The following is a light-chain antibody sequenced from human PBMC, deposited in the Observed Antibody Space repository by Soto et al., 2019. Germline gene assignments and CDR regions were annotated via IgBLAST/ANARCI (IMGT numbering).Light chain of an antibody. CDR3: QHYHSYPWT. V-gene: IGKV1-5*03. CDR1: QSISSW. CDR2: EAS. Sequence: DIQMTPSPFALSSSVGDRVTITCRASQSISSWLAWYQQKPGKAPKLLIYEASGLESGSPSRFSGSGSGTEFTLTISSLQPDDFATYDGQHYHSYPWTFSQGTKVAVK. J-gene: IGKJ1*01.